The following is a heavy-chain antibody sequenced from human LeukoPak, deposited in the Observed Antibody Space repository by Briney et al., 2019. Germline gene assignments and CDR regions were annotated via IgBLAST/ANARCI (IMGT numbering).Heavy chain of an antibody. CDR2: ISYDGSNK. CDR1: GFTFSSYG. D-gene: IGHD4/OR15-4a*01. J-gene: IGHJ4*02. Sequence: GGSLRLSCAASGFTFSSYGMHWVGQAPGKGLEWVAIISYDGSNKYYADSVKGRFTISRDNSKNTLYLQMNSLRPEDTAVYYCAKQSGADRGHLDFWGQGTLVTVSS. V-gene: IGHV3-30*18. CDR3: AKQSGADRGHLDF.